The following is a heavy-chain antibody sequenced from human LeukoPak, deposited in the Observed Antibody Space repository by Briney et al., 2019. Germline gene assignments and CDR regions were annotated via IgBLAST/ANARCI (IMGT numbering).Heavy chain of an antibody. V-gene: IGHV3-30*04. CDR3: ARLGVYYDILNAFDI. J-gene: IGHJ3*02. Sequence: PGRSLRLSCAASGFTFSSYAMHWVRQAPGKGLEWVAVISYDGSNKYYADSVKGRFTISRDNSKNTLYLQMNSLRAEDTAVYYCARLGVYYDILNAFDIWGQGTMVTVSS. CDR1: GFTFSSYA. CDR2: ISYDGSNK. D-gene: IGHD3-9*01.